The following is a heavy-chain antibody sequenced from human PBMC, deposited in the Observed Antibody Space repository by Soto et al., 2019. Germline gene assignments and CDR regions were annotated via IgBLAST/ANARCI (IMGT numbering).Heavy chain of an antibody. CDR2: IFYSGSA. CDR3: ARHSGNYYDSNGYLYY. V-gene: IGHV4-39*01. CDR1: GGSISGSSYY. D-gene: IGHD3-22*01. J-gene: IGHJ4*02. Sequence: QLQLQASGPGLVKPWETLSLTCTVSGGSISGSSYYWGWIRQPPGKGLEWIGSIFYSGSAYYNPSLKSRVTISVDTSKDQFSLNVTSVTAADTAVYYCARHSGNYYDSNGYLYYWGQGTLVTVSS.